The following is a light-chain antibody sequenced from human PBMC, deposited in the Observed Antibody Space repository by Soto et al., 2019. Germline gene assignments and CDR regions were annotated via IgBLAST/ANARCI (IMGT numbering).Light chain of an antibody. J-gene: IGKJ4*01. CDR1: QSVGRNY. Sequence: EIVLTQSPGTLSVSPGERATLSCRASQSVGRNYLAWYQQKPGQAPRLLIYGASSRATGIPDRFSGSGSGTXXXLTXSRLEPEDFAVYXXQQYASSPLTFGGGTKVETK. CDR2: GAS. CDR3: QQYASSPLT. V-gene: IGKV3-20*01.